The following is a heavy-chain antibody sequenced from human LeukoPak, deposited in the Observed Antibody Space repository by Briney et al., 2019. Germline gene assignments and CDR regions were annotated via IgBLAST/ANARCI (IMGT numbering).Heavy chain of an antibody. CDR2: INTDGSST. Sequence: PGGSLRLSCAVSGFTFSSYWMHWVRQAPGKGLVWVSRINTDGSSTSYADSVKGRFTISRDNAKNTLYLQMNSLRAEDTAVYYCARGRGEYYYDSSGFGGYWGQGTLVTVSS. J-gene: IGHJ4*02. CDR1: GFTFSSYW. D-gene: IGHD3-22*01. CDR3: ARGRGEYYYDSSGFGGY. V-gene: IGHV3-74*01.